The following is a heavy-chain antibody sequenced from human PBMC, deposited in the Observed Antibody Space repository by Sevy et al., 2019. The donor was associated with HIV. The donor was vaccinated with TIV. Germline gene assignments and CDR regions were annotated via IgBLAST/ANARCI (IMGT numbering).Heavy chain of an antibody. CDR3: AKGHVVVVAATPEVYGMDV. D-gene: IGHD2-15*01. Sequence: GGSLRLSCAASGFTFSSYGMHWVRQAPGKGLEWVAFIRYDGSNKYYADSVKGRFTISRDNSKNTLYLQMNSLRAEDTAGYYCAKGHVVVVAATPEVYGMDVWGQGTTVTVSS. J-gene: IGHJ6*02. V-gene: IGHV3-30*02. CDR1: GFTFSSYG. CDR2: IRYDGSNK.